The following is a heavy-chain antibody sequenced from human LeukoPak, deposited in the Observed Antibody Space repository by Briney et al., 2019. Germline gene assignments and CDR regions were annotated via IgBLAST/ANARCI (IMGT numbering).Heavy chain of an antibody. J-gene: IGHJ4*02. CDR2: ISYDGSNK. CDR1: GFTFSSYA. V-gene: IGHV3-30-3*01. D-gene: IGHD3-22*01. Sequence: GGSLRLSRAASGFTFSSYAMHWVRQAPGKGLEWVAVISYDGSNKYYADSVKGRFTISRDNSKNTLYLQMNSLRAEDTAVYYCARVPRIVVDTTTTYWGQGTLVTVSS. CDR3: ARVPRIVVDTTTTY.